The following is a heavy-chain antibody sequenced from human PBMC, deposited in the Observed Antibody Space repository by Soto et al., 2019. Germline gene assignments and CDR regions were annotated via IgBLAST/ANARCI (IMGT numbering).Heavy chain of an antibody. CDR3: ARTGGGVGGY. J-gene: IGHJ4*01. V-gene: IGHV3-53*01. CDR2: IYSDGST. CDR1: GFTVTSNH. Sequence: EVQLVESGGGLIQPGESLRLSCAASGFTVTSNHMSWTRQAPGKGLEWVSVIYSDGSTNYAGSVKGRFTISRVISKNTVYHQMDSLRVDDSAVYYCARTGGGVGGYWGHGTLVTVSP. D-gene: IGHD3-16*01.